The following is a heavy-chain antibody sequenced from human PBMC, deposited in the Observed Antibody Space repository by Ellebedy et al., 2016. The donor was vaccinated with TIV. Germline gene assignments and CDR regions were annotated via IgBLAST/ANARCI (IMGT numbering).Heavy chain of an antibody. Sequence: AASVKVSCKASGYTFTAYYMHWVRQAPGQGLEWVGWINPNSGGTNYAQTFQGRVTVTRDTAISTVYLELSRLRPDDTAVYYCARASSGWTFDYWGQGTLVTVSS. CDR1: GYTFTAYY. D-gene: IGHD6-19*01. CDR3: ARASSGWTFDY. J-gene: IGHJ4*02. CDR2: INPNSGGT. V-gene: IGHV1-2*02.